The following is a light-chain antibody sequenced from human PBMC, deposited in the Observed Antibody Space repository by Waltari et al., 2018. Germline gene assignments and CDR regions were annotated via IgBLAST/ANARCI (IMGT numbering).Light chain of an antibody. Sequence: IVLTQSPGPLSLSPGERATLSCRASQSVSSISLTWYQQKPGQAPRLLIYGASTRATGIPDRFSGSGSGTDFTLTISRLEPEDFAVYYCQQYDGIVLTFGGGTKVEI. CDR1: QSVSSIS. J-gene: IGKJ4*01. CDR2: GAS. V-gene: IGKV3-20*01. CDR3: QQYDGIVLT.